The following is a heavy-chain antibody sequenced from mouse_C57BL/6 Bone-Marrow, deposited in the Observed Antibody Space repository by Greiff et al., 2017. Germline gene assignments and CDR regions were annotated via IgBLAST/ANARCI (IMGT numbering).Heavy chain of an antibody. J-gene: IGHJ1*03. D-gene: IGHD2-3*01. CDR2: IYPGSGST. V-gene: IGHV1-55*01. CDR3: ARGGLYAGYYWYFDV. Sequence: QVQLQQPGAELVKPGASVKMSCKASGYTFTSYWITWVKQRPGQGLEWIGDIYPGSGSTNYNEKFKSKATLTVDTSSSTAYMQLSSLTSEDSAVYYCARGGLYAGYYWYFDVWGTGTTVTVSS. CDR1: GYTFTSYW.